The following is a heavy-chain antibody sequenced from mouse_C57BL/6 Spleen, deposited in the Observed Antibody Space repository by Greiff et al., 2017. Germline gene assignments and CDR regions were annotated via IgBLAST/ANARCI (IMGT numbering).Heavy chain of an antibody. D-gene: IGHD1-1*01. CDR3: AREFITTVVALDY. Sequence: EVQLQQSGPELVKPGASVKISCKASGYTFTDYYMNWVKQSHGKSLVWIGDINPNNGGTSYNQKFKGKATLTVDKSSSTAYMERRGLTSEDSAVYYCAREFITTVVALDYGGQGTTLTVSS. CDR1: GYTFTDYY. V-gene: IGHV1-26*01. J-gene: IGHJ2*01. CDR2: INPNNGGT.